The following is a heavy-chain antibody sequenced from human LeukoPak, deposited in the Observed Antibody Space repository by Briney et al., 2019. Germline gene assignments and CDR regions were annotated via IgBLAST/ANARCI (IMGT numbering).Heavy chain of an antibody. V-gene: IGHV3-21*01. D-gene: IGHD5-12*01. J-gene: IGHJ4*02. CDR3: ASRTRLLPFDY. CDR1: GGSISSSS. Sequence: ETLSLTCTVSGGSISSSSYYWGWIRQAPGKGLEWVSSISSSSSYIYYADSVKGRFTISRDNAKNSLYLQMNSLRAEDTAVYYCASRTRLLPFDYWGQGTLVTVSS. CDR2: ISSSSSYI.